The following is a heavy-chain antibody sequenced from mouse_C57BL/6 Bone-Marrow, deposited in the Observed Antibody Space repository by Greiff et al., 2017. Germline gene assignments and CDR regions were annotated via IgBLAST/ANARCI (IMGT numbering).Heavy chain of an antibody. CDR2: IDPTSGGT. CDR3: AGEHITAGVAEGFAY. Sequence: QVQLQQPGAELVKPGASVKLSCKASGYTFTSYWMHWVKQRPGRGLEWIGRIDPTSGGTKYNEKFKSKATLTVDKPSSTAYMQLSSLTSEDTAVYYCAGEHITAGVAEGFAYWGQGTLVTVSA. CDR1: GYTFTSYW. V-gene: IGHV1-72*01. J-gene: IGHJ3*01. D-gene: IGHD1-1*01.